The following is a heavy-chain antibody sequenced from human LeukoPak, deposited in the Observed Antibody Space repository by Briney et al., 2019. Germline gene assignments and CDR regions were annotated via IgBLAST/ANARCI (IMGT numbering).Heavy chain of an antibody. CDR1: GGSFSTYY. J-gene: IGHJ4*02. CDR3: ARAGANGIEAAGSLRY. V-gene: IGHV4-59*01. D-gene: IGHD6-13*01. CDR2: IYYTGTT. Sequence: PSETLSLTCTVSGGSFSTYYWSWIRQPPGKGLEWIGYIYYTGTTNYNPSLKSRVTISVDTSKNQFSLNLSSVTAADTAVYYCARAGANGIEAAGSLRYWGQGTLVTVPS.